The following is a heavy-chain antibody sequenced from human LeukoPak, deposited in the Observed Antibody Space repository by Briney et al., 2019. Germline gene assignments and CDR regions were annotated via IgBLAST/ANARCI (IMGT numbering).Heavy chain of an antibody. D-gene: IGHD5-12*01. CDR1: GFTFSSYG. V-gene: IGHV3-30*18. Sequence: PGGSLRLSCAASGFTFSSYGMHWVRQAPGKGLEWVAVISYDGSNKYYADSVKGRFTISRDNSKNTLYLQMNSLRAEDTAVYYCAKGTGRGYDRYYYYGMDVWGRGTTVTVSS. J-gene: IGHJ6*02. CDR2: ISYDGSNK. CDR3: AKGTGRGYDRYYYYGMDV.